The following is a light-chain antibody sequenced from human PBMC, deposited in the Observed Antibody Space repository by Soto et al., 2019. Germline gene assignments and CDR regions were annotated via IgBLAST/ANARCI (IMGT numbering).Light chain of an antibody. CDR3: SSYTNINTRACV. CDR1: SGDIGSYNR. J-gene: IGLJ1*01. Sequence: QSCLTQPASVSTSPGQSITISCTGTSGDIGSYNRVSWYQQHPGKAPKLIIYEVTDRPSGVSNRFSGSKSGNTASLTISGLQAEDEAEYYCSSYTNINTRACVFGTGAKVTVL. CDR2: EVT. V-gene: IGLV2-14*01.